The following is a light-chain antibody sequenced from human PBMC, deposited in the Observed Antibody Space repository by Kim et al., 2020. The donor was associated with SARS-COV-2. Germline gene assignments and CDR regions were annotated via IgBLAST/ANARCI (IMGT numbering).Light chain of an antibody. J-gene: IGLJ3*02. CDR3: AAWDDSLKGSV. V-gene: IGLV1-44*01. Sequence: GQIVTICCPGSITNIGSNVVNWYQKLPGTAPKLHMYSNDYRPSGVPDRFSGSKSGTSASLAISGLQSEDEADYYCAAWDDSLKGSVFGGGTQLTVL. CDR2: SND. CDR1: ITNIGSNV.